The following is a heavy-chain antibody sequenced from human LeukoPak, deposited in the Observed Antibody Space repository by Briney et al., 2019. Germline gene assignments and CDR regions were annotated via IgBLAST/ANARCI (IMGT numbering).Heavy chain of an antibody. Sequence: SETLSLTCTVSGGFVSSSSYYRGWIRQPPGKGLEWIGSIYYSGTTYYNPSLKSRVTISGDTSKNQFSLKLSSVTAADTAVYFCARVGYSYVINDWSRTGLGAYATKNYYHMDVWGKGTTVTVSS. CDR1: GGFVSSSSYY. J-gene: IGHJ6*03. CDR3: ARVGYSYVINDWSRTGLGAYATKNYYHMDV. CDR2: IYYSGTT. D-gene: IGHD5-18*01. V-gene: IGHV4-39*07.